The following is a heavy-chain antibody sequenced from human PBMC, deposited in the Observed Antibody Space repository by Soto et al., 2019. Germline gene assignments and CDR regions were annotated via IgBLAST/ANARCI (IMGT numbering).Heavy chain of an antibody. J-gene: IGHJ3*02. CDR1: GFTVSSNY. V-gene: IGHV3-66*01. Sequence: EVQLVESGGGLVQPGGSLRLSCAASGFTVSSNYMSWVRQAPGKGLEWVSVIYSGGSTYYADSVKDRFTISRDNSKNTLYLQMNSLRAEDTAVYYCARTATAMVLGAFDIWGQGTMVTVSS. CDR2: IYSGGST. D-gene: IGHD5-18*01. CDR3: ARTATAMVLGAFDI.